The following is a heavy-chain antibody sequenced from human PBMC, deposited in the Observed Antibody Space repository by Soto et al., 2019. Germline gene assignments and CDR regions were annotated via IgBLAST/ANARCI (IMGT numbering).Heavy chain of an antibody. D-gene: IGHD5-12*01. J-gene: IGHJ6*02. CDR2: ISYDGSNK. Sequence: GGSLRLSCAASGFTFSSYAMHWVRQAPGKGLEWGAVISYDGSNKYYADSVKGRFTISRDNSKNTLYLQMNSLRAEDTAVYYCARDFEKGDGYNYYYYGMDVWGQGTTVTVSS. V-gene: IGHV3-30*04. CDR1: GFTFSSYA. CDR3: ARDFEKGDGYNYYYYGMDV.